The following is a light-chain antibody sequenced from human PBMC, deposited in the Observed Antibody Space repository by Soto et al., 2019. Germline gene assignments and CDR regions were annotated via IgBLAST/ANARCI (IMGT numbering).Light chain of an antibody. CDR1: QNKNSW. V-gene: IGKV1-5*03. CDR2: KAS. Sequence: DIKMTQPPSTLSASEGDRVTITCRASQNKNSWLAWYQQRPGKAPNLLIHKASTLEAGVPSRFSGSASGTEFTLTISSLQPDDFAAYFCLQYNVYPLTFGGGTKVEIK. CDR3: LQYNVYPLT. J-gene: IGKJ4*01.